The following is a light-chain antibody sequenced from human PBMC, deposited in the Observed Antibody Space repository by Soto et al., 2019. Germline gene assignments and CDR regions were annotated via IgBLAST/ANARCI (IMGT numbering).Light chain of an antibody. CDR3: CSYAGSYTLV. J-gene: IGLJ1*01. V-gene: IGLV2-11*02. CDR2: DVN. CDR1: RSDVGGYNY. Sequence: QSVLTQPPSASGSPGQSVTISCTGTRSDVGGYNYVSWYQQHPGKAPKLMIYDVNKRPSGVPDRFSGYKSGNTASLNISGLQAEDEADYYCCSYAGSYTLVFGTGTKVTVL.